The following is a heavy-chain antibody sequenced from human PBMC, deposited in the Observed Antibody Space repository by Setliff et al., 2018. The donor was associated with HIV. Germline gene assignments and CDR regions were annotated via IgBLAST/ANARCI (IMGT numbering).Heavy chain of an antibody. J-gene: IGHJ4*02. CDR3: AKEDDILTGPLDY. CDR1: GGSINSDSYY. CDR2: IHTSGST. V-gene: IGHV4-61*09. D-gene: IGHD3-9*01. Sequence: SETLSLTCTVFGGSINSDSYYWTWIRQPAGKGLEWIGHIHTSGSTNYNPSLKSRVTISIDTSKNQFSLKLRSATATDTALYYCAKEDDILTGPLDYWGQGTLGTVS.